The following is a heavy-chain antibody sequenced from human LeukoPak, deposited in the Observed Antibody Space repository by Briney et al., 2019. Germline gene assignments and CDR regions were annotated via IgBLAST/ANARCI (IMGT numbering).Heavy chain of an antibody. CDR1: GASFSDSY. CDR3: ARGRYGPRLGN. D-gene: IGHD3-16*01. V-gene: IGHV4-34*01. CDR2: INNSGST. Sequence: SETLSLTCAVYGASFSDSYWSWIRQSPEKGLEWIGEINNSGSTTYNPTLNSRVIMSVDRSKHQFSLRLTSVTAADTAVYYCARGRYGPRLGNWGQGTLVTVSS. J-gene: IGHJ4*02.